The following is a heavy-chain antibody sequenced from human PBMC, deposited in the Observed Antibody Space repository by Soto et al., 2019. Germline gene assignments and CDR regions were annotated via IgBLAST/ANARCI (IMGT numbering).Heavy chain of an antibody. Sequence: SETLSLTCTVSSGSIGTYFWSWIRQPPGKGLEWIGYIYYSGTTNYNPSLKSRVTIFLDTSKNQFSLRLSSVTAAETAVYYCARGRGGTYDAFDIWGQGTLVTVSS. CDR1: SGSIGTYF. V-gene: IGHV4-59*01. D-gene: IGHD1-26*01. CDR2: IYYSGTT. J-gene: IGHJ3*02. CDR3: ARGRGGTYDAFDI.